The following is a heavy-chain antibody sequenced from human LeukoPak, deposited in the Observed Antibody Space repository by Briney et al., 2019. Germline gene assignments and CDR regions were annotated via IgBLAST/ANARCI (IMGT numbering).Heavy chain of an antibody. D-gene: IGHD6-19*01. CDR3: ASGWTNFDY. J-gene: IGHJ4*02. Sequence: PGGSLRLSCAASGSTFSSYGMHWVRQAPGKGLEWVAVISYDGSNKYYADSVKGRFTISRDNSKNTVFLQMNSLRAEDTAVYYCASGWTNFDYWGQGTLATVSS. V-gene: IGHV3-30*03. CDR1: GSTFSSYG. CDR2: ISYDGSNK.